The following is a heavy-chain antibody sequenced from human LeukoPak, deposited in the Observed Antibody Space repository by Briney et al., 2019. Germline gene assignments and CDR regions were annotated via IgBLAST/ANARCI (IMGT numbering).Heavy chain of an antibody. J-gene: IGHJ4*02. V-gene: IGHV3-74*01. D-gene: IGHD5-24*01. CDR3: ARARDDGYNSYYFDY. CDR1: GFTFSSYG. Sequence: GGSLRLSCAASGFTFSSYGMHWVRQAPGKGLVWVSRINSDGSSTSYADSVKGRFTISRDDAKNLLYLDMNSLRAADTAVYYCARARDDGYNSYYFDYWGQGTLVTVSS. CDR2: INSDGSST.